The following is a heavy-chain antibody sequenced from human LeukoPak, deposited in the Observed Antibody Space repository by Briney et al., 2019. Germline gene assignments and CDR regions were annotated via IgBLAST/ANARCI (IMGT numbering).Heavy chain of an antibody. CDR2: INHSRST. Sequence: PSETLSLTCAVYGGSFSVYYWSWIRQPPGKGLEWIGEINHSRSTNYNPSLKSRVTISVDTSKNQFSLKLSSVTAADTAVYYCARMVRGYCSSTSCSNWFDPWGQGTLVTVSS. D-gene: IGHD2-2*03. CDR3: ARMVRGYCSSTSCSNWFDP. V-gene: IGHV4-34*01. CDR1: GGSFSVYY. J-gene: IGHJ5*02.